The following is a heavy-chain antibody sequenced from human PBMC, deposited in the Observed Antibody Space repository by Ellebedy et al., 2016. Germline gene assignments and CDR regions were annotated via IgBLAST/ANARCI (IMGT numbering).Heavy chain of an antibody. D-gene: IGHD4-11*01. CDR1: GFTFGSYA. J-gene: IGHJ4*02. V-gene: IGHV3-23*05. Sequence: GGSLRLSCTASGFTFGSYAMSWVRQAPGKGLNWVSTLDSGGSYIYYADSVKGRFTISRDNSMNTLYLKMNSLGADDTAVYYCAKGGAFSNYWVGDYWGLGTLVTVSS. CDR3: AKGGAFSNYWVGDY. CDR2: LDSGGSYI.